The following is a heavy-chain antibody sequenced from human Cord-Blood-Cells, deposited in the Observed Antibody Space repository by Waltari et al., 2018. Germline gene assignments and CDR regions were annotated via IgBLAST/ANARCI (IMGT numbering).Heavy chain of an antibody. CDR3: AKDFPRTAIRNDAFDI. J-gene: IGHJ3*02. CDR2: ISGSGGST. V-gene: IGHV3-23*01. Sequence: EVQLLESGGGLVQPGGSLRLSCAASGFTFSSYAMRWVRQAPGKGLEWVSAISGSGGSTYYADSVKGRFTISRDNSKNTLYLQMNSLRAEDTAVYYCAKDFPRTAIRNDAFDIWGQGTMVTVSS. CDR1: GFTFSSYA. D-gene: IGHD2-2*02.